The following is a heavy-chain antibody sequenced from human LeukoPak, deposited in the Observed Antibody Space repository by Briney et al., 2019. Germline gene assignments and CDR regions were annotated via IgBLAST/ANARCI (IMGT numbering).Heavy chain of an antibody. CDR2: VSGSGVST. CDR3: AKGVEDSGIYYYYYMDV. V-gene: IGHV3-23*01. CDR1: GFTFSSYTFSTYA. D-gene: IGHD2-15*01. J-gene: IGHJ6*03. Sequence: GGSLRLSCAASGFTFSSYTFSTYAMSWVREAPGKGLEWVSAVSGSGVSTHYADSVKGRFTISRDNSKNTLYLQMNGLRAEDTAVYYCAKGVEDSGIYYYYYMDVWGKGTTVTVSS.